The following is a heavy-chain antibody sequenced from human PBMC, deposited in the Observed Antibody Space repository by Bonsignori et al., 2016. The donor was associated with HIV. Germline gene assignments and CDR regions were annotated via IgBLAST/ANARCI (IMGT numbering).Heavy chain of an antibody. V-gene: IGHV4-34*01. CDR3: ARARGLFDF. CDR1: GGSFNGFY. CDR2: INHSGST. Sequence: QVHLQQWGXGLLRPSETLSLTCSVSGGSFNGFYWSWIRQPPGKGLEWIGEINHSGSTNYNPSLKSRLTMSVDTSKRQFSLNLTSVTAADTAFYFCARARGLFDFWSQGLPWSPSP. D-gene: IGHD3/OR15-3a*01. J-gene: IGHJ4*03.